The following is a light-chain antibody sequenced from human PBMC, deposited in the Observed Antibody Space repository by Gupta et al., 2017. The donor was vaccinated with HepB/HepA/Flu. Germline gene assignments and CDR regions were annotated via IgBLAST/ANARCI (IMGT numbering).Light chain of an antibody. CDR1: QSINSN. V-gene: IGKV3-15*01. J-gene: IGKJ4*01. CDR2: GAS. CDR3: QQYDNWPPLT. Sequence: EIVMTHSPATLSVSPGGRATLSCRASQSINSNLAWYQQKPGQPPRRLIYGASSRATGIPARFSGSGYGTEFTLTISSLQSEDVAIYYCQQYDNWPPLTFGGGTKVEIK.